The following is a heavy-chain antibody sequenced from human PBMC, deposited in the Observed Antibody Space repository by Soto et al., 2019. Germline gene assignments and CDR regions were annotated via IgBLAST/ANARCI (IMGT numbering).Heavy chain of an antibody. CDR1: GFTFSSYS. V-gene: IGHV3-21*01. D-gene: IGHD6-13*01. J-gene: IGHJ6*03. CDR3: ARDLLARGAAAGYYYYYYMDV. Sequence: GGSLRLSCAASGFTFSSYSMNWVRQAPGKGLEWVSSISSSSSYIYYADSVKGRFTISRDNAKNSLYLQMNSLRAEDTAVYYCARDLLARGAAAGYYYYYYMDVWGKGTTVTVSS. CDR2: ISSSSSYI.